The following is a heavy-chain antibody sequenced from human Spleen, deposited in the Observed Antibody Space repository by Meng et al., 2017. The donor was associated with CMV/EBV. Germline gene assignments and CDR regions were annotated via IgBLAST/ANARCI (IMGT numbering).Heavy chain of an antibody. Sequence: GGSLRLSCAASGFTFSSYWMSWVRQAPGKGLEWVANIKQDGSEKYYVDSVKGRVTISRDNAKNSLYLQMNSLRAEDTAVYYCVRDNHGFGELRQDVWGQGTTVTVSS. CDR3: VRDNHGFGELRQDV. D-gene: IGHD3-10*01. CDR2: IKQDGSEK. J-gene: IGHJ6*02. V-gene: IGHV3-7*01. CDR1: GFTFSSYW.